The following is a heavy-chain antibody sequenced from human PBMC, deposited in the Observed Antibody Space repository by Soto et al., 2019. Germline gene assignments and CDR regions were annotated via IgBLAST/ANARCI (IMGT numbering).Heavy chain of an antibody. CDR2: ISYDGSNK. CDR1: GFTFSSYG. V-gene: IGHV3-30*18. CDR3: AKGSGYVGPGFDY. J-gene: IGHJ4*02. Sequence: GGSLRLSCAASGFTFSSYGMHWVRQAPGKGLEWVAVISYDGSNKYYADSVKGRFTISRDNSKNTLYLQMNSLRAEDTAVYYCAKGSGYVGPGFDYWGQGTLVTVSS. D-gene: IGHD5-12*01.